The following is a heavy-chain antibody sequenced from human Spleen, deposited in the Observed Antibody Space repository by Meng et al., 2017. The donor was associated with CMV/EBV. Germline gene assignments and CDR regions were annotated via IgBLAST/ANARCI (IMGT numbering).Heavy chain of an antibody. CDR2: ISGYNGNT. CDR1: GYTFSSYG. D-gene: IGHD6-19*01. J-gene: IGHJ5*02. CDR3: ARDGPGMAVPTWFDP. V-gene: IGHV1-18*01. Sequence: ASVKVSCKASGYTFSSYGISWVRQAPGQGLEWMGWISGYNGNTNHAQKFQGRVTMTTDMSTNTAYMELGRLRYDDTAVYYCARDGPGMAVPTWFDPWGQGTLVTVSS.